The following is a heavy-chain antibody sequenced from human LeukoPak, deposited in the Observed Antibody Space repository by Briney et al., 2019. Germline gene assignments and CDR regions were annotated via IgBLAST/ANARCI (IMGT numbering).Heavy chain of an antibody. V-gene: IGHV4-34*01. CDR1: GGSFSGYY. CDR3: ARRYSDASGMTSEI. J-gene: IGHJ3*02. CDR2: INHSGST. D-gene: IGHD1-26*01. Sequence: SETLSLTCAVYGGSFSGYYWSWIRQPPGKGLEWIGEINHSGSTNYNPSLKSRVTISVDTSKNQFSLKLSSVTAADTAVCYCARRYSDASGMTSEIWGQGTMVTVSS.